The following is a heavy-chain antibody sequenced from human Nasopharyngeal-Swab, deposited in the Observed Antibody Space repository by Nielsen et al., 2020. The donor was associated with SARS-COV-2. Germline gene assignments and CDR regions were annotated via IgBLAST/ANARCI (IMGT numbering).Heavy chain of an antibody. Sequence: SGPTLVKPTETLTLTCTVSGFSLSNARMGVSWIRQPPGKALEWLAHIFSNDEKSYSTSLKSRPTISKDTSKSQVVLTMTNMDPVDTATYYCARIASWSGYYRRYNWFDPWGQGTLVTVSS. CDR3: ARIASWSGYYRRYNWFDP. D-gene: IGHD3-3*01. CDR1: GFSLSNARMG. J-gene: IGHJ5*02. V-gene: IGHV2-26*01. CDR2: IFSNDEK.